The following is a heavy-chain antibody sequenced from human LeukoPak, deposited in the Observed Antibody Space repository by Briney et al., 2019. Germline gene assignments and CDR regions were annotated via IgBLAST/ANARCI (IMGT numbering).Heavy chain of an antibody. CDR1: GFTFDDYA. Sequence: GRSLRLSCAASGFTFDDYAMHWVRQAPGKGLEWVSGISWNSGSIGYADSLKGRFTISRDNAKNSLYLQMNSLRAEDMALYYCAKGGIAAAGDLAEYLQHWGQGTLVTVSP. D-gene: IGHD6-13*01. J-gene: IGHJ1*01. CDR3: AKGGIAAAGDLAEYLQH. V-gene: IGHV3-9*03. CDR2: ISWNSGSI.